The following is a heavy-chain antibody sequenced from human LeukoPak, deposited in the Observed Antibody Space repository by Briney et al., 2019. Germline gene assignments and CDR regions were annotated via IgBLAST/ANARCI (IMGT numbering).Heavy chain of an antibody. Sequence: GGSLRLSCAASGFTFSTYAMTWVRQAPGKGLEWVSTISGSGGGTYYADSVKGRFTISRDNSKNTLYLQMNSLRAEDTAVYYCAKAAQFIAVYFDYWGQGTLVAVSS. V-gene: IGHV3-23*01. CDR3: AKAAQFIAVYFDY. CDR2: ISGSGGGT. D-gene: IGHD6-19*01. J-gene: IGHJ4*02. CDR1: GFTFSTYA.